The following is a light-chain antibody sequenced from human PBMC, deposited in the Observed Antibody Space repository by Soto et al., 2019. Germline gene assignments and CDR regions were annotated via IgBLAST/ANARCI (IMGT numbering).Light chain of an antibody. V-gene: IGKV1-5*01. CDR1: QSISTW. CDR2: DAS. CDR3: QQYNSYPYT. Sequence: DIQMTQSPSTVSASVGDGVTITCRASQSISTWLAWYQQKQGKAANLLIYDASTLESGGPSGFSGSGTGSKVTLTINSLQPHDSATYYCQQYNSYPYTFGQGTKLEIK. J-gene: IGKJ2*01.